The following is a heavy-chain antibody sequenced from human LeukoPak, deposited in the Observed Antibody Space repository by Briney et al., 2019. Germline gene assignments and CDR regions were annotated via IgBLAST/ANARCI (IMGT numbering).Heavy chain of an antibody. Sequence: PSETLSLTCTVSGGSNSSYYWSWIRQPPGKGLEWIGYIYTSGSTNYNPSLKSRVTISVDTSKNQFSLKLSSVTAADTAVYYCARQDSLYWFDPWGQGTLVTVSS. J-gene: IGHJ5*02. CDR1: GGSNSSYY. CDR3: ARQDSLYWFDP. V-gene: IGHV4-4*09. CDR2: IYTSGST. D-gene: IGHD3-16*01.